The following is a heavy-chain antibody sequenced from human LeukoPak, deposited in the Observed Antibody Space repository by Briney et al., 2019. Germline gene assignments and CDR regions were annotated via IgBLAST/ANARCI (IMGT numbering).Heavy chain of an antibody. V-gene: IGHV3-74*01. CDR3: ARVKSNWNSRFIVDY. CDR2: INSDGSST. CDR1: GFTFSSYW. J-gene: IGHJ4*02. D-gene: IGHD1-20*01. Sequence: GGSLRLSCAASGFTFSSYWMHWVRQAPGKGLVWVSRINSDGSSTSYADSVKGRFTISRDNAQNTLYLQMNSLRAEDTAVYYCARVKSNWNSRFIVDYWGQGTLVTVSS.